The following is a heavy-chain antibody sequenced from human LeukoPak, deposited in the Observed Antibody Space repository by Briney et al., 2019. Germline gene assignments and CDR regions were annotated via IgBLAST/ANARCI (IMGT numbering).Heavy chain of an antibody. Sequence: PSETLPLTCKVSGVSMSRYYWSWIRQSPGRGLEWLGYIYYSGTTNYNPSLKGRVTMSLDTSKNYVSLNLTSMTAADTAVYFCVRDPRESSGYQTFDSWGHGILVVVSS. CDR1: GVSMSRYY. CDR3: VRDPRESSGYQTFDS. D-gene: IGHD3-22*01. CDR2: IYYSGTT. J-gene: IGHJ4*01. V-gene: IGHV4-59*01.